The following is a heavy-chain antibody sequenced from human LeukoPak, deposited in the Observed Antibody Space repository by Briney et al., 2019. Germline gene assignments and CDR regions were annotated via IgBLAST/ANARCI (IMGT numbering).Heavy chain of an antibody. CDR2: IYHSGST. CDR3: ARGARTRRRDNSGPFDI. CDR1: GGSMSSYY. D-gene: IGHD3-22*01. Sequence: SSETLSLTRTVSGGSMSSYYWSWIRQPPGNGLQWIGYIYHSGSTNHNPSLKSRVTISLDWSKNQFTLKLKSVTAADTAVYYCARGARTRRRDNSGPFDIWGQGTKVTVSS. J-gene: IGHJ3*02. V-gene: IGHV4-59*01.